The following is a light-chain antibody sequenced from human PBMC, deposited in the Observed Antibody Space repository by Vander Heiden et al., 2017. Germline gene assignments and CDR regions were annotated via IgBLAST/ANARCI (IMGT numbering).Light chain of an antibody. V-gene: IGKV3-20*01. J-gene: IGKJ2*01. CDR1: QSVSDNQ. CDR2: GVS. Sequence: EMLLTQSPGTLSLSPGERATLSCRASQSVSDNQLAWYQQKPGQAPRLLMYGVSNRATGIPDRFSGSGSGTDFTLIISRLETEDFAVYFCHHYGASPYTFGQGTKLEIK. CDR3: HHYGASPYT.